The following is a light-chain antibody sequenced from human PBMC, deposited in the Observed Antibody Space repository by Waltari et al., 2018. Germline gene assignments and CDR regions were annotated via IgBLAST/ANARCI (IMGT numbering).Light chain of an antibody. CDR1: QSLVYSDANTY. CDR3: MQGTHWPPMYS. Sequence: DVVMTQSPLSLPVTLGQPASISCKSCQSLVYSDANTYLQLLHQRPGQSPRHLIYKVSDRDSGVPDRFSGSGSGTNFTLKISRVEAEDVGTYYCMQGTHWPPMYSFGQGTKLEIK. CDR2: KVS. J-gene: IGKJ2*03. V-gene: IGKV2-30*01.